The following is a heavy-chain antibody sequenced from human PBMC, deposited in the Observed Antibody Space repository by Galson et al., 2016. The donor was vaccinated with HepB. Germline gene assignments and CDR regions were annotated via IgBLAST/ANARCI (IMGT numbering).Heavy chain of an antibody. CDR2: IRRQTEHYAP. V-gene: IGHV3-73*01. CDR3: TTPQDSGWYIN. Sequence: SLRLSCAPSGFTFSHSPMHWVRQASRAGLEWVGRIRRQTEHYAPAHGASVKDRFTISREDSNNPTYLQMNSLKTEDTAVYSCTTPQDSGWYINWGQGTLVTVSS. D-gene: IGHD6-13*01. CDR1: GFTFSHSP. J-gene: IGHJ1*01.